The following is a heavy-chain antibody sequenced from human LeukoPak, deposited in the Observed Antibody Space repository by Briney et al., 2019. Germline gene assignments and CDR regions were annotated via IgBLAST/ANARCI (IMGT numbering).Heavy chain of an antibody. D-gene: IGHD3-16*01. CDR3: TRAGDDYVWEDFDY. CDR2: IRSKANSYAT. Sequence: GGPLRLSCAASGFTFSGSAMHWVRQASGKGLEWVGRIRSKANSYATAYAASVKGRFTISRDDSKNTAYLQMNSLKTEDTAVYYCTRAGDDYVWEDFDYWGQGTLVTVSS. J-gene: IGHJ4*02. V-gene: IGHV3-73*01. CDR1: GFTFSGSA.